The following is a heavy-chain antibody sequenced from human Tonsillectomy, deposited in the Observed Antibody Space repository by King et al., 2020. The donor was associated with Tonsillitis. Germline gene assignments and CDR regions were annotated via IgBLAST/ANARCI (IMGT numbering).Heavy chain of an antibody. Sequence: VQLVESGAEVKKPGESLKISCKGSGYSFTSYWIGWVRQMPGKGLEWMGIIYPGDSDTRYSPSFQGQVTISADNSISTAYLQWSSLKASDTAMYYCARRRGSGYLYYYYMDVWGKGTTVTVSS. CDR3: ARRRGSGYLYYYYMDV. CDR2: IYPGDSDT. D-gene: IGHD3-3*01. CDR1: GYSFTSYW. J-gene: IGHJ6*03. V-gene: IGHV5-51*01.